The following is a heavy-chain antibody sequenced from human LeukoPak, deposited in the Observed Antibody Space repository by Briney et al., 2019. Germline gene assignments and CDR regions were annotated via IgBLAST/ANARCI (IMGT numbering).Heavy chain of an antibody. V-gene: IGHV4-59*01. CDR1: GVSISSYY. CDR3: ALSGSHEGWFDP. CDR2: IYYSGST. J-gene: IGHJ5*02. Sequence: SETLSLTCTVSGVSISSYYWSWVRQPPGKGLEWVGYIYYSGSTNYNPSLKSRVTISVDTSKNQFSLKLSSVTAADTAVYYCALSGSHEGWFDPWGQGTLVTVSS. D-gene: IGHD1-26*01.